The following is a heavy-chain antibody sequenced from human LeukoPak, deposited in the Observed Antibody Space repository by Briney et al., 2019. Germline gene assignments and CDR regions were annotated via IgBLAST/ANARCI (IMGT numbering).Heavy chain of an antibody. Sequence: QPGGSLRLSCAASGFTFSSYAMSWVRQAPGKGLEWVSAISGSGGSTYYADSVKGRFTISRDNAKNSLYLQMNSLRAEDTAVYYCAREGQPGPYGSGSYPEYWGQGTLVTVSS. D-gene: IGHD3-10*01. CDR3: AREGQPGPYGSGSYPEY. V-gene: IGHV3-23*01. CDR2: ISGSGGST. CDR1: GFTFSSYA. J-gene: IGHJ4*02.